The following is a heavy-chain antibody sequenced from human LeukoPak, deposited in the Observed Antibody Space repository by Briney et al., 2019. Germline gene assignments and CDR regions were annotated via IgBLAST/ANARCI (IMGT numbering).Heavy chain of an antibody. V-gene: IGHV1-69*06. CDR3: ARSRKSYYYDSSGPYTDAFDI. CDR1: GGTFSSYA. Sequence: SVKVSCKASGGTFSSYAISWVRQAPGQGLEWMGGIIPIFGTANYAQKFQGRVTITADKSTSTAYMELSSLRSEDTAVYYCARSRKSYYYDSSGPYTDAFDIWGQGTMVTVSS. D-gene: IGHD3-22*01. CDR2: IIPIFGTA. J-gene: IGHJ3*02.